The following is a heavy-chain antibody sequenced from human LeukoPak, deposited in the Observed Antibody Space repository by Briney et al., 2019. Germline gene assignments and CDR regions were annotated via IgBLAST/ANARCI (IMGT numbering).Heavy chain of an antibody. J-gene: IGHJ4*02. Sequence: PVGSQRLSSAASGFTVSDYWMHWVRQAPGKGLVWVSRINFDGNTNYADSVKGRFTISRDNSKNTLYLQMNSLRAEDTAVYYCARVGLWLGERVFDYWGQGTLVTVSS. D-gene: IGHD3-10*01. CDR1: GFTVSDYW. V-gene: IGHV3-74*01. CDR3: ARVGLWLGERVFDY. CDR2: INFDGNT.